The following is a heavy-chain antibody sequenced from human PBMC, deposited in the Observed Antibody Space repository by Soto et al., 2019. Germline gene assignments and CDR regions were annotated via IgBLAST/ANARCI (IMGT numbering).Heavy chain of an antibody. Sequence: QVQLVQSGGEVKKPGASVKVSCKASGYTFTSYGISWVRQAPGQGLEWMGWISGYNGNTKYAQKAQGRVTMTTDTSTSTAYMELRSLRSDDTAVYYCARLAYCGGDCYNYFDNWGQGTLVTVSS. D-gene: IGHD2-21*02. CDR3: ARLAYCGGDCYNYFDN. CDR2: ISGYNGNT. V-gene: IGHV1-18*01. CDR1: GYTFTSYG. J-gene: IGHJ4*02.